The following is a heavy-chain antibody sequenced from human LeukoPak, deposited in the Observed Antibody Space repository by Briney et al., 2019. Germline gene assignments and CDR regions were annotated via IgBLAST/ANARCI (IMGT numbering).Heavy chain of an antibody. D-gene: IGHD3-10*01. CDR1: GGSISSSNW. CDR2: IYHSGST. Sequence: SETLSLTCAVSGGSISSSNWWSWVRQPPGKGLEWIGEIYHSGSTNYNPSLKSRVTISVDKSKNQFSLKLSSVTAADTAVYYCARSSGSYYTRGLDYWGQGTLVTVSS. V-gene: IGHV4-4*02. CDR3: ARSSGSYYTRGLDY. J-gene: IGHJ4*02.